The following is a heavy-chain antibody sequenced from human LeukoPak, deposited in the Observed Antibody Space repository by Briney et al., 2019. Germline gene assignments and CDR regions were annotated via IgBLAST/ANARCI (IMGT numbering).Heavy chain of an antibody. CDR2: IIPILGTA. V-gene: IGHV1-69*05. CDR1: GGTFSSYA. J-gene: IGHJ4*02. CDR3: ARDRYTYYYGSGSYLPSDY. D-gene: IGHD3-10*01. Sequence: GSSVKVSCKASGGTFSSYAISWVRQAPGQGLKWMGGIIPILGTANYAQKFQGRVTITTDESTSTAYMELSSLRSEDTAVYYCARDRYTYYYGSGSYLPSDYWGQGTLVTVSS.